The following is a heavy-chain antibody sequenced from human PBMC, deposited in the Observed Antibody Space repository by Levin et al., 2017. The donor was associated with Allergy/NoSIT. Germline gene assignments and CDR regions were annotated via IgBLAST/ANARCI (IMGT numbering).Heavy chain of an antibody. V-gene: IGHV4-39*01. CDR1: GDSISSSNSY. CDR3: ARLVSRGYCSSTSCYGAFDH. Sequence: SETLSLTCSVSGDSISSSNSYWSWIRQPPGKGLECIGNIYYTGSTYDNPSLRSRITMSVDTSKNQFSLRLSSVTVTDTAVYYCARLVSRGYCSSTSCYGAFDHWGQGTLVTVSS. J-gene: IGHJ4*02. D-gene: IGHD2-2*01. CDR2: IYYTGST.